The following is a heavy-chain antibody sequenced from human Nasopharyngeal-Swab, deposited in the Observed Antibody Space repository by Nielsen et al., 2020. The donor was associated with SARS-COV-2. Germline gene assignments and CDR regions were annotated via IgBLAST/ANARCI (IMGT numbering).Heavy chain of an antibody. Sequence: GRSLRLSCAASGFTFSSYSMNWVRQAPGKGLEWVSSISSSSSYIYYADSVKGRFTISRDNAKNSLYLQMNSLRAEDTAVYYCARVRSLAGHDAFDIWGQGTMVTVSS. V-gene: IGHV3-21*01. CDR2: ISSSSSYI. J-gene: IGHJ3*02. D-gene: IGHD6-19*01. CDR1: GFTFSSYS. CDR3: ARVRSLAGHDAFDI.